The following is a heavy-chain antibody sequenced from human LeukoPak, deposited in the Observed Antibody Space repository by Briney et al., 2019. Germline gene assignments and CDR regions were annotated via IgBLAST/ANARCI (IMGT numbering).Heavy chain of an antibody. D-gene: IGHD6-13*01. CDR2: ISGDGGTT. CDR3: ARRGQQLVRVYFYYYGMDV. Sequence: GGSLRLSCAASGFTFDNYAMHWVRQAPGKGLEWVSLISGDGGTTYYADSVKGRFTISRDNSKNSLYLQMNSLRTEDTALYYCARRGQQLVRVYFYYYGMDVWGPGTTVTVSS. CDR1: GFTFDNYA. V-gene: IGHV3-43*02. J-gene: IGHJ6*02.